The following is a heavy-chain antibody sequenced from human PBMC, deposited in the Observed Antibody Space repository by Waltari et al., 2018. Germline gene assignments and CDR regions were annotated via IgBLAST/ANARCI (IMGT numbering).Heavy chain of an antibody. CDR2: ISWNSGSR. V-gene: IGHV3-9*01. Sequence: EVQLVESGGGLVQPGRSLRLSCAASGFTLDDYAMHWVRQAPGKGLEWVSGISWNSGSRGYADSVKGRFTISRDNAKNSLYLQMNSLRAEDTALYYCAKDRVATIKDAFDIWGQGTMVTVSS. J-gene: IGHJ3*02. CDR3: AKDRVATIKDAFDI. CDR1: GFTLDDYA. D-gene: IGHD5-12*01.